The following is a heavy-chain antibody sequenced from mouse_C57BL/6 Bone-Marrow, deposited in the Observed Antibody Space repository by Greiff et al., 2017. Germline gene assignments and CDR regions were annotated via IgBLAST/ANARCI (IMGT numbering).Heavy chain of an antibody. V-gene: IGHV14-4*01. CDR1: GFNIKDDY. CDR2: IDPENGDT. Sequence: EVQLQQSGAELVRPGASVKLSCTASGFNIKDDYMHWVKQRPEQGLEWIGWIDPENGDTEYASKFQGKATITADTSSNTAYLQLSSLTSEDTAVYYCTPSCYSNFYAMDYWGQGTSVTVSS. CDR3: TPSCYSNFYAMDY. D-gene: IGHD2-5*01. J-gene: IGHJ4*01.